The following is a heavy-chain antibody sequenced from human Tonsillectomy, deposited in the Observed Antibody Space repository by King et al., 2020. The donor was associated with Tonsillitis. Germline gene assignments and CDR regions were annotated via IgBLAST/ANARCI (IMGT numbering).Heavy chain of an antibody. CDR3: ARGIAGARYFDL. CDR2: ITRDGSGRFTDGGSGT. D-gene: IGHD1-26*01. J-gene: IGHJ2*01. Sequence: VQLVESGGGLVQPGGSLRLSCAASGFTFSDYWMHWVRQAPGKGLVWVSRITRDGSGRFTDGGSGTIYADSVKGRFTISRDNAKSTVFVEMNSLRVEDTAVYYCARGIAGARYFDLWGRGTLVTVSS. CDR1: GFTFSDYW. V-gene: IGHV3-74*01.